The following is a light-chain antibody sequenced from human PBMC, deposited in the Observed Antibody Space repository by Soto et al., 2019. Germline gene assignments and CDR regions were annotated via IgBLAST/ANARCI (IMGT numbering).Light chain of an antibody. CDR2: DVS. Sequence: QRELAQPASVAGPAGQSITISCTGTSSDVGGYNYVSWYQHHPGKAPKLMIYDVSNRPSGVSNRFSGSKSGNTASLIISGLQAEDEADYYCSSYTSSSTLATYVFGTGTKVTVL. V-gene: IGLV2-14*03. CDR1: SSDVGGYNY. J-gene: IGLJ1*01. CDR3: SSYTSSSTLATYV.